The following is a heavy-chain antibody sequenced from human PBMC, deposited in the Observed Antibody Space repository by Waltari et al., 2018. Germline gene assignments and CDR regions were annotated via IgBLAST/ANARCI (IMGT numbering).Heavy chain of an antibody. D-gene: IGHD6-19*01. CDR1: GGSIHIYY. CDR3: ARGMSSVWYGPFDY. CDR2: VYYTGNT. Sequence: QVQLQESGPGLVKPSETLSLPCTVSGGSIHIYYWSWIRQPPGKGLEWIGYVYYTGNTIYNPALESRVTLSADTSKNQVSLRLRSVTAADTAVYYCARGMSSVWYGPFDYWGQGTLVTVSS. J-gene: IGHJ4*02. V-gene: IGHV4-59*08.